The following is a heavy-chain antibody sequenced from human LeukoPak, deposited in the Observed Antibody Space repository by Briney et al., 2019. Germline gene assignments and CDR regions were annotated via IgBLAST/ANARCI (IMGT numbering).Heavy chain of an antibody. Sequence: SETLSLTCTVSGGSISSSSYYWGWIRQPPGKGLEWIGSIYYSGSTYYNPSLKSRVTISVDTSTNQFSLKLSSVAAADTAVYYCASGAGYSSGWYGDDYWGQGTLVTVSS. V-gene: IGHV4-39*01. CDR1: GGSISSSSYY. D-gene: IGHD6-19*01. CDR2: IYYSGST. J-gene: IGHJ4*02. CDR3: ASGAGYSSGWYGDDY.